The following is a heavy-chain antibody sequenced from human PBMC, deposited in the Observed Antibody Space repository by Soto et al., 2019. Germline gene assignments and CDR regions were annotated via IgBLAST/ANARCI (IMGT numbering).Heavy chain of an antibody. CDR2: ARNKANSYTT. D-gene: IGHD6-19*01. CDR3: ARVRAGSVGWFDP. J-gene: IGHJ5*02. CDR1: GFTFSNHY. V-gene: IGHV3-72*01. Sequence: GGSLRLSCAASGFTFSNHYIDWVRQAPGKGLEWVGRARNKANSYTTEYAASVKGRFTISRDDSKNSAYLQMNSLKTEDTAVYYCARVRAGSVGWFDPWGQGTLVTVSS.